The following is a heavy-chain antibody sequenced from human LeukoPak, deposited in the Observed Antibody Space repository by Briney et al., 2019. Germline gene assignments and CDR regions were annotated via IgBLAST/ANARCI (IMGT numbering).Heavy chain of an antibody. CDR1: GFTFSSYW. CDR3: AHPTAVARYFDY. Sequence: PGGSLRLSCAASGFTFSSYWMSWVRQAPGKGLEWVSAISGSGGSTYYADSVKGRFTISRDNSKNTLYLQMNSLRAEDTAVYYCAHPTAVARYFDYWGQGTLVTVSS. J-gene: IGHJ4*02. CDR2: ISGSGGST. V-gene: IGHV3-23*01. D-gene: IGHD6-19*01.